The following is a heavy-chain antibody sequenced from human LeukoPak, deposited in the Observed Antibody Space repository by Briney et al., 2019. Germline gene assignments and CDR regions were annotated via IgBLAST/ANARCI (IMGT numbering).Heavy chain of an antibody. CDR3: ASSYCSSTSCYYFDNWFDP. D-gene: IGHD2-2*01. CDR1: GGSISSSSYY. V-gene: IGHV4-39*01. CDR2: IYYSGST. Sequence: PSETLSLTCTVSGGSISSSSYYWGWIRQPPGKGLEWIGRIYYSGSTYYNPSLKSRLTISVDTSKNQFSLKLSSVTAADTAVYYCASSYCSSTSCYYFDNWFDPWGQGTLVTVSS. J-gene: IGHJ5*02.